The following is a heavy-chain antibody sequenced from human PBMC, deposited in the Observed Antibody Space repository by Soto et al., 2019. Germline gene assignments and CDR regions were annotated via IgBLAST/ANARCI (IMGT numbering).Heavy chain of an antibody. J-gene: IGHJ6*02. CDR1: GYSFTSYW. D-gene: IGHD3-22*01. Sequence: LGASLKISCKGSGYSFTSYWIGWVRQMPGKGLEWMGIIYPGDSDTRYSPSFQGQVNISADKSISTAYLQWSILKSSDTAMYYCSRFPFDTRSYYYYCMDVWGQATTVTVS. CDR3: SRFPFDTRSYYYYCMDV. V-gene: IGHV5-51*01. CDR2: IYPGDSDT.